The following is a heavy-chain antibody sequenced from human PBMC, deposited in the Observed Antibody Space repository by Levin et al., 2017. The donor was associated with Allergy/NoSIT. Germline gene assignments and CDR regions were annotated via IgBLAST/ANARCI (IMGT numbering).Heavy chain of an antibody. CDR2: IYPGDSDT. CDR1: GYSFSSYW. D-gene: IGHD6-13*01. Sequence: GESLKISCKGSGYSFSSYWIGWVRQMPGKGLEWMGIIYPGDSDTRYSPSFQGQVTISADKSISTAYLQWSSLKASDTAMYYCARSPADRQQVVGSNWFDPWGQGTLVTVSS. CDR3: ARSPADRQQVVGSNWFDP. J-gene: IGHJ5*02. V-gene: IGHV5-51*01.